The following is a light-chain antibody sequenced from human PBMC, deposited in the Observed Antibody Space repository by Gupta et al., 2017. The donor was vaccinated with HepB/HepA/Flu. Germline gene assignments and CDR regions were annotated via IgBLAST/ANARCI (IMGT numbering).Light chain of an antibody. Sequence: QSVLTQPPSVSEVPGQRVTISCSGSSSNTGNNAVNWYQQLPGAAPRLIIYSNNMRPSAVSDRFSGSKSGTPASLAIRGLQSEDEAHYYCATWDDSLNGVIFGGGTQLTVL. CDR1: SSNTGNNA. V-gene: IGLV1-36*01. CDR2: SNN. CDR3: ATWDDSLNGVI. J-gene: IGLJ2*01.